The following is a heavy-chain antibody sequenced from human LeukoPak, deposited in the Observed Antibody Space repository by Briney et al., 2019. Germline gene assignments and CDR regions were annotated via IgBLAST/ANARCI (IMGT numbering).Heavy chain of an antibody. CDR2: ILNDGRT. CDR1: GLAFSSYE. J-gene: IGHJ4*02. D-gene: IGHD3-10*01. Sequence: GGSLRLSCAASGLAFSSYEMSWVRQAPGKGLEWVSTILNDGRTQYADSVKGRFTISRDNSKNMLYLQMNSPRADDTAIYYCAHRSGFDYWGQGTLVTVSS. V-gene: IGHV3-23*01. CDR3: AHRSGFDY.